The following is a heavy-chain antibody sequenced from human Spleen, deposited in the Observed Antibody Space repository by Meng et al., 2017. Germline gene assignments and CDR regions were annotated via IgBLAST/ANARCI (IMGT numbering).Heavy chain of an antibody. D-gene: IGHD4-11*01. CDR1: GGSFSDYY. J-gene: IGHJ4*02. Sequence: VQRQESGPGLVKPSETLSLTCVVSGGSFSDYYWSWIRQPPGKGLEWIGEINHSGSTNYNPSLESRATISVDTSQNNLSLKLSSVTAADSAVYYCARGPTTMAHDFDYWGQGTLVTVSS. CDR3: ARGPTTMAHDFDY. CDR2: INHSGST. V-gene: IGHV4-34*01.